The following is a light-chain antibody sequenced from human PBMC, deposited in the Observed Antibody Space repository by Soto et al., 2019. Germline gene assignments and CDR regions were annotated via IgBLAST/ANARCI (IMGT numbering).Light chain of an antibody. V-gene: IGLV2-8*01. CDR1: SSDVGGYNY. Sequence: QSALTQPPSASGSPGQSVTISCTGSSSDVGGYNYVSWYQQHPGKAPKLIIYEVYKRPSGVPDRFSGSKSDNTASLTVSGLQAEDEADYYCSSHAGTINVAFGGGTKLTLL. CDR2: EVY. CDR3: SSHAGTINVA. J-gene: IGLJ2*01.